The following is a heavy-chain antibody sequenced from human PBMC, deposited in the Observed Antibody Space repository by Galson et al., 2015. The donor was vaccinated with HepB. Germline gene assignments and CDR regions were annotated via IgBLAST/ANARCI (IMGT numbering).Heavy chain of an antibody. CDR2: IIPIFGTA. D-gene: IGHD3-16*01. CDR1: GGTFSSYA. V-gene: IGHV1-69*06. J-gene: IGHJ5*02. Sequence: SVKVSCKASGGTFSSYAISWVRQAPGQGLEWMGGIIPIFGTANYAQKFQGRVTITADKSTSTAYMELSSLRSEDTAVYYCASLNYYGSGYDYVWGSQPWGQGTLVTVSS. CDR3: ASLNYYGSGYDYVWGSQP.